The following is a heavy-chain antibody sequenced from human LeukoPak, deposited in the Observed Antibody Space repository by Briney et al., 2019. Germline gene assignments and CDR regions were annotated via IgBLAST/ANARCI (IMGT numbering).Heavy chain of an antibody. Sequence: PGGSLRLSCAASGFTFSIYAMSWVRQAPGKGLEWVSLISTTGGGTYYADSVKGRFTISRDNSKNTLYLQMNSLRAEDTAVYYCVKETSRAFDIWGQGIMVTVSS. CDR1: GFTFSIYA. CDR3: VKETSRAFDI. V-gene: IGHV3-23*01. CDR2: ISTTGGGT. J-gene: IGHJ3*02.